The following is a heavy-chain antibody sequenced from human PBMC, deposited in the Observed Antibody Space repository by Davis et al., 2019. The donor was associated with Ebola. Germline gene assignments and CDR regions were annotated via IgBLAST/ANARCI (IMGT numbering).Heavy chain of an antibody. J-gene: IGHJ4*02. CDR1: GFSFSAYW. Sequence: PSESLSLSCVVSGFSFSAYWIHLVRQVPGNWLVWVSRILYDETTTNYADSVKGRFTISRDNAKNKLYLQMNSLRAEDTAVYYCARDPGGYSYGPVVYYFDYWGQGTLVTVSS. CDR3: ARDPGGYSYGPVVYYFDY. V-gene: IGHV3-74*01. CDR2: ILYDETTT. D-gene: IGHD5-18*01.